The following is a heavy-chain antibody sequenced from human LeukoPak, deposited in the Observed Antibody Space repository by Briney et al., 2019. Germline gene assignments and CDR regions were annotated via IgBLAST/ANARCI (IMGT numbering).Heavy chain of an antibody. CDR2: IWLDGSHR. Sequence: GGSLRLSCAASGFTFSAFGMHWLRQPPGKGLEWVAVIWLDGSHRYYADSVKGRFTISRENSKNTLSLQMNSLRAEDTAVYYCARGVHDYGDYENWHFDLWGRGTLVTVSS. CDR1: GFTFSAFG. D-gene: IGHD4-17*01. V-gene: IGHV3-33*01. J-gene: IGHJ2*01. CDR3: ARGVHDYGDYENWHFDL.